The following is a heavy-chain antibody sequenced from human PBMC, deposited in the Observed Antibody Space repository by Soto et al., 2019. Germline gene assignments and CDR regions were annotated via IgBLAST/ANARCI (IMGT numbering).Heavy chain of an antibody. CDR2: INPSGGST. CDR1: GYTFTSYY. Sequence: GASVKVSCKASGYTFTSYYMHWVRQAPGQGLEWMGIINPSGGSTSYAQKFQGRVTMTRDTSTSTVYMELSSLRSEDTAVYYCARGGRAYDILTGFPDYWGQGTLVTVSS. D-gene: IGHD3-9*01. J-gene: IGHJ4*02. CDR3: ARGGRAYDILTGFPDY. V-gene: IGHV1-46*01.